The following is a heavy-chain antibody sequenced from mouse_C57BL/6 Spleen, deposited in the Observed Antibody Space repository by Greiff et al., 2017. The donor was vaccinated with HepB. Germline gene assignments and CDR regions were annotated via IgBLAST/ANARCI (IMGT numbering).Heavy chain of an antibody. Sequence: EVQLVESGPGMVKPSQSLSLTCTVTGYSITSGYDWHWIRHFPGNKLEWMGYISYSGSTNYNPSLKSRISITHDTSKNHFFLKLNSVTTEDTATYYCAREGGYYYGSSPFAYWGQGTLVTVSA. V-gene: IGHV3-1*01. CDR2: ISYSGST. CDR1: GYSITSGYD. J-gene: IGHJ3*01. D-gene: IGHD1-1*01. CDR3: AREGGYYYGSSPFAY.